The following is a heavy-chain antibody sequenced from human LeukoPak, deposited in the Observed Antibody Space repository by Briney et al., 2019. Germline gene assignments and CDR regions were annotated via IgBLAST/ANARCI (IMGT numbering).Heavy chain of an antibody. D-gene: IGHD6-13*01. CDR2: ISAYNGNT. J-gene: IGHJ5*02. V-gene: IGHV1-18*01. Sequence: ASVKVSCKASGYSFTSYGISWVRQAPGQGLEWMGWISAYNGNTNYAQKLQGRVTMTTDTSTSTAYMELRSLRSDDTAVYYCARDLIAAAYLNWFDLWGQGTLVTVSS. CDR1: GYSFTSYG. CDR3: ARDLIAAAYLNWFDL.